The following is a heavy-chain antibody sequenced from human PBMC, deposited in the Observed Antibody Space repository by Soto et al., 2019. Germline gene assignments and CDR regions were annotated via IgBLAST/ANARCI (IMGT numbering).Heavy chain of an antibody. CDR1: RFILEDYA. J-gene: IGHJ6*02. D-gene: IGHD5-18*01. Sequence: PGGSLRRPCAASRFILEDYARHWVRQAPGKGLEWVSLITWDGGKIYYADCVKGRFTISRHNGKLSLYLKMNSLRAEDNALYYCPKDVIVDTAIITSYHYYGVDVWGQGTTVTISS. V-gene: IGHV3-43D*04. CDR2: ITWDGGKI. CDR3: PKDVIVDTAIITSYHYYGVDV.